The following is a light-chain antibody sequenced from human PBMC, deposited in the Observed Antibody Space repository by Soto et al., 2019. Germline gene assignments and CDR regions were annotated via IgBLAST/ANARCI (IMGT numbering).Light chain of an antibody. V-gene: IGKV3-15*01. CDR2: GAS. CDR3: QHQGT. J-gene: IGKJ1*01. CDR1: QIVSSN. Sequence: EIVMTQSPATLSVSPGKRATPSCRASQIVSSNLACYQQKPGQAPRLLIYGASTRATGIPARFSGSGSGTEFTLTISSLQSEDFAVYYCQHQGTFGQGTKVEIK.